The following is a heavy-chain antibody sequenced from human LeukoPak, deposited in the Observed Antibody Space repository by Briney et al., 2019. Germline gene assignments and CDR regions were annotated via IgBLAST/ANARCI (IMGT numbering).Heavy chain of an antibody. CDR3: TRHNGDYLADSFQR. CDR1: GGSISSSPYY. D-gene: IGHD4-17*01. V-gene: IGHV4-39*01. CDR2: IYYSGTT. Sequence: SETLSLTRTVSGGSISSSPYYWGWIRQPPGKGLEWIGSIYYSGTTFYNPSLKSRVTISVDTSKNQFSLKLSSVTAADTAVYYCTRHNGDYLADSFQRWGQGTLVTVSS. J-gene: IGHJ1*01.